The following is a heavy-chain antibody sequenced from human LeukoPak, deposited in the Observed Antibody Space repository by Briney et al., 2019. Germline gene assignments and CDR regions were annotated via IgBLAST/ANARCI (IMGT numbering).Heavy chain of an antibody. CDR2: IKSKSSGGTT. CDR1: GLTFSDAW. D-gene: IGHD6-6*01. CDR3: STDGGVAARRGSY. J-gene: IGHJ4*02. Sequence: GGSLRLSCAVSGLTFSDAWMGWVRQAPGKGLEWVGRIKSKSSGGTTDYAAPVKGRFTLSRDDSKNTLDLHMNSLKTEDTCVYYCSTDGGVAARRGSYWGQGTLVTVSS. V-gene: IGHV3-15*01.